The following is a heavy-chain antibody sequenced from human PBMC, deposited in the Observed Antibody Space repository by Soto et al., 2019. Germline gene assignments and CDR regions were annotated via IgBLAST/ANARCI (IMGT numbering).Heavy chain of an antibody. J-gene: IGHJ5*02. V-gene: IGHV5-51*01. CDR3: AKGGWSNSDP. D-gene: IGHD6-19*01. CDR2: IYPGDSDT. Sequence: GESLKISCQASGYLFTSYWIGWVRQMPGKGLEWMGIIYPGDSDTRYNPSFQGHVTFSADKSINTVYLQWSSLKASDTAMYYCAKGGWSNSDPWGQGTLVTVSS. CDR1: GYLFTSYW.